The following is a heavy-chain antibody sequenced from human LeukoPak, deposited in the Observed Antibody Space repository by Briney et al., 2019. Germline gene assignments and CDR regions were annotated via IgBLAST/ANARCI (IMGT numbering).Heavy chain of an antibody. V-gene: IGHV3-48*01. CDR3: AGLGGSFDY. CDR2: ISSSSSTI. J-gene: IGHJ4*02. CDR1: VFTFSSYS. Sequence: GGSLRLSCAASVFTFSSYSMIWVRQAPWKGLEWVSYISSSSSTIYYADSVKGRFTISRDNAKNSLYLRMNSLRAEDTAVYYCAGLGGSFDYWGQGTLVTVSS. D-gene: IGHD3-16*01.